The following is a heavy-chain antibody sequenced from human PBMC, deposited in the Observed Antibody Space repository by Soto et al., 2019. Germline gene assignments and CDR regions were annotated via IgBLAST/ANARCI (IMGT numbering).Heavy chain of an antibody. CDR1: GFTFSHYP. J-gene: IGHJ6*02. CDR2: ISFDGSNK. Sequence: QMQLVQSGGGVVQPGRSLRLSCAASGFTFSHYPIHWVRQAPGKGLEWVAVISFDGSNKFYADSVKGRFTISKDNSQNTLYLQMNDLRHGDTAVYYCARLPGPLVSVLYIYPLDARQSPSDVDIWGQGTTVTVSS. D-gene: IGHD2-21*02. CDR3: ARLPGPLVSVLYIYPLDARQSPSDVDI. V-gene: IGHV3-30*04.